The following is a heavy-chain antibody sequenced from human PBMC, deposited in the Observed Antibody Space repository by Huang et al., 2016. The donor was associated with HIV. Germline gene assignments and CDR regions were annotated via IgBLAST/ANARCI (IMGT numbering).Heavy chain of an antibody. D-gene: IGHD3-3*01. CDR3: AKDLTYTFGRHFDY. Sequence: GFTFGSFGMYWVRQAPGKGLEWVAFIRYDGNNYYYADSVRGRFTISRDNSKDTLYLQMNRLRPDDSAVYYCAKDLTYTFGRHFDYWGRGTLVTVSS. CDR1: GFTFGSFG. J-gene: IGHJ4*02. CDR2: IRYDGNNY. V-gene: IGHV3-30*02.